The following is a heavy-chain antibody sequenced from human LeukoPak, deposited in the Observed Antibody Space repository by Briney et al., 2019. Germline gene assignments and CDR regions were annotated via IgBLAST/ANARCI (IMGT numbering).Heavy chain of an antibody. CDR1: GFTFDDYG. D-gene: IGHD4-17*01. Sequence: GGSLRLSCAASGFTFDDYGMAWVRQAPGKGLEWVSGLKRNGGSTGYAESVKGRFTISRDNTKNSLYLQTNSLRAEDTALYYCASGLGYGDYAFDFWGQGTQVTVSS. J-gene: IGHJ4*02. V-gene: IGHV3-20*04. CDR2: LKRNGGST. CDR3: ASGLGYGDYAFDF.